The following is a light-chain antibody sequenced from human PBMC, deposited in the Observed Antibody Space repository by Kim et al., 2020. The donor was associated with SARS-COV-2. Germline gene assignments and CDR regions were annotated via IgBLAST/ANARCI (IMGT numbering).Light chain of an antibody. J-gene: IGKJ5*01. V-gene: IGKV3-11*01. CDR1: QSVGTY. Sequence: PGERATPSCRASQSVGTYLAWYQQKPGQAPRLLIYDASKRATGIPARFRGSGSGTDFTLTIGTLEPADSAVYYCQQRGNFGQGTRLEIK. CDR3: QQRGN. CDR2: DAS.